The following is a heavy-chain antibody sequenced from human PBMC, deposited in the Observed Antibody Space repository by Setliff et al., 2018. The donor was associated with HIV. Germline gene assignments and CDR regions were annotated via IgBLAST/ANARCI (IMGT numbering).Heavy chain of an antibody. Sequence: SLTCPVSGGSISRGNHFWTWIRQPAGKGLEWIGRIYTNGSTNYNPSLKSRATIAVDTSKNQFSLKLSSVTAADTAVYYCARSVVVVTVEWFDPWGQGTLVTVSS. V-gene: IGHV4-61*02. CDR3: ARSVVVVTVEWFDP. D-gene: IGHD2-21*02. CDR1: GGSISRGNHF. J-gene: IGHJ5*02. CDR2: IYTNGST.